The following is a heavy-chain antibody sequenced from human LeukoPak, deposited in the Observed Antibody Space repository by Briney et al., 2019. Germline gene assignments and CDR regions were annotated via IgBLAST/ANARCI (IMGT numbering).Heavy chain of an antibody. Sequence: GGSLTLSCAASEFTFSSYSMHWVRQAPGKGLQWVSYITGSGSGIHYADSVKGRFTISRDNAKNTLYLQMNSLSTEDTAVYYCAKGSSSSWYDYWGQGTLVTVCS. D-gene: IGHD6-13*01. V-gene: IGHV3-48*01. CDR3: AKGSSSSWYDY. CDR2: ITGSGSGI. J-gene: IGHJ4*02. CDR1: EFTFSSYS.